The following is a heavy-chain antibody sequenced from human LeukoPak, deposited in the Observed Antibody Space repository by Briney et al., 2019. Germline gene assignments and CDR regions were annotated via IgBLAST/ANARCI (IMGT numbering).Heavy chain of an antibody. V-gene: IGHV4-59*08. CDR3: ARGRMVRGVKNAFDI. Sequence: SETLSLTCTGSGGTISSYYWSWIRQPPGKGLEWIGYIYYSGSTNYNPSLKSRVTISVDTSKNQFSLKLSSVTAADTAVYYCARGRMVRGVKNAFDIWGQGTMVTVSS. CDR1: GGTISSYY. CDR2: IYYSGST. J-gene: IGHJ3*02. D-gene: IGHD3-10*01.